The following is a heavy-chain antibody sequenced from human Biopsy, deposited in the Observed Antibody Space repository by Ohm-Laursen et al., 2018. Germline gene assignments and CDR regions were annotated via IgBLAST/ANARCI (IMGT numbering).Heavy chain of an antibody. CDR1: GYTFPNFG. D-gene: IGHD3-22*01. CDR3: ATSHYFESTGYAFDF. Sequence: GASVKVSCKTSGYTFPNFGISWVRQAPGRGLEWMGWISPYNGNGDYEKNFHGRVTLTADTSTSTVYMELRSLRSGDTAAYYCATSHYFESTGYAFDFWGQGTMVSVSS. CDR2: ISPYNGNG. V-gene: IGHV1-18*01. J-gene: IGHJ3*01.